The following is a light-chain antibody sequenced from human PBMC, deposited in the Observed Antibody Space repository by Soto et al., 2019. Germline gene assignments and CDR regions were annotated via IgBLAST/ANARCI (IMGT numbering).Light chain of an antibody. CDR2: EDI. Sequence: QSGLNQPASVSGSPGQSITISCTGTSSDVGSYNLVSWYQQHPGKAPKLMIYEDIKRPSGVSNRFSGSKSGNTASLTISALQAEDEADYYCCSYAGSSTYVFGTGTKVTVL. CDR3: CSYAGSSTYV. CDR1: SSDVGSYNL. V-gene: IGLV2-23*01. J-gene: IGLJ1*01.